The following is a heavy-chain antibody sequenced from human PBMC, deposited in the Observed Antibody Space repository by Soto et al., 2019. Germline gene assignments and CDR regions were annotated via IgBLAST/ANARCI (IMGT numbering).Heavy chain of an antibody. V-gene: IGHV3-30*18. J-gene: IGHJ4*02. CDR3: AKAQYYDFWSGVDY. CDR1: GFTFSSYG. D-gene: IGHD3-3*01. Sequence: QVQLVESGGGVVQPGRSLRLSCAASGFTFSSYGMHWVRQAPGKGLEWVAVISYDGSNKYYADSVKGRFTISRDNSKNTLYLQMNSLRAEDTAVYYCAKAQYYDFWSGVDYWGQGTLVTVSS. CDR2: ISYDGSNK.